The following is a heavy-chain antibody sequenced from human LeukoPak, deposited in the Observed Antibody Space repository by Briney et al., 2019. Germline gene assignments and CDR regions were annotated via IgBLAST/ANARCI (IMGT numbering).Heavy chain of an antibody. Sequence: ASVKVSCKASGGTFSSYAISWVRQAPGQGLEWMGRIIPILGIANYAQKFQGRVTITADKSTSTAYMELTSLRSEDTAVFYCARSVRDSSGREYFQHWGQGTVVTVSS. CDR2: IIPILGIA. CDR1: GGTFSSYA. J-gene: IGHJ1*01. V-gene: IGHV1-69*04. D-gene: IGHD3-22*01. CDR3: ARSVRDSSGREYFQH.